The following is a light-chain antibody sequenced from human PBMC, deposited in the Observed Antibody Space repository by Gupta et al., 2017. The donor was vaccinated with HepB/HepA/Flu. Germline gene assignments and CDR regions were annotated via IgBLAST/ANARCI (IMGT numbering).Light chain of an antibody. CDR1: NSDVGGYNY. V-gene: IGLV2-14*03. CDR2: DVS. Sequence: QSALTRPASASASPGQSITISRTGTNSDVGGYNYDSWYQQYPGKAPKLIIYDVSNRPSGVSNLFSGSKSGNTASLTIAGLQAEDEADYYCSSYTSSITHVFGGGTKLTVL. CDR3: SSYTSSITHV. J-gene: IGLJ2*01.